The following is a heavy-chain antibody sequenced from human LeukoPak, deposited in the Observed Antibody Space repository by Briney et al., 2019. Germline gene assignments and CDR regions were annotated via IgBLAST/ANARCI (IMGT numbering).Heavy chain of an antibody. CDR2: IWYDGSNK. CDR1: GFTFSNYG. V-gene: IGHV3-33*06. D-gene: IGHD6-19*01. J-gene: IGHJ4*02. CDR3: AKGFSFSNGWSFDY. Sequence: GGSLRLSCEASGFTFSNYGMHWVRQAPGRALEWVAIIWYDGSNKYYVDSVKGRFTISRDNSKNTLYLQMNSLRAEDTAVYYCAKGFSFSNGWSFDYWGQGTLVTVSS.